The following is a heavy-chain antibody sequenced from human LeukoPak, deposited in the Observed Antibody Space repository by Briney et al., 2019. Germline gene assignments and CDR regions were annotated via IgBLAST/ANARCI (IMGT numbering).Heavy chain of an antibody. D-gene: IGHD5-12*01. V-gene: IGHV3-23*01. CDR2: ISGSGDNT. Sequence: GSLRLSCAASGFTFSNYAMSWVRQAPGKGLEWVSIISGSGDNTHYADSVKGRFTISRDNSKNTLYLQMKTLRAEDTAIYYCARRGWLINFDYWGQGTLVTVSS. CDR3: ARRGWLINFDY. CDR1: GFTFSNYA. J-gene: IGHJ4*02.